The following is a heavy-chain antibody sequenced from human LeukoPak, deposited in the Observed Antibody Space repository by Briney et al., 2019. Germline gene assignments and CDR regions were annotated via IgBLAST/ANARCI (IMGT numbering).Heavy chain of an antibody. D-gene: IGHD5-18*01. CDR3: ARRRGYSYGPNTYYYYYMDV. CDR2: INHSGST. J-gene: IGHJ6*03. V-gene: IGHV4-34*01. CDR1: GGSFSGYY. Sequence: SETLSLTCAVYGGSFSGYYWSWIRQPPGKGLEWIGEINHSGSTNYNRSLKSRVTISVDTSKNQFSLKLSSVTAADTAVYYCARRRGYSYGPNTYYYYYMDVWGKGTTVTVSS.